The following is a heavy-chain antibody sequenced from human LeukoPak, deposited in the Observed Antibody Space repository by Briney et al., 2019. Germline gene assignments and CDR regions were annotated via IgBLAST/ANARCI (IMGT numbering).Heavy chain of an antibody. D-gene: IGHD5-18*01. CDR1: GFTFRSYA. Sequence: GGSLRLSCAASGFTFRSYALSWGRQAPGKGLEWVSAISGSGGTTLYADSEKGRFTISRDNSKSTLYLQMNSLRAEDTAVYYCAKDQGIQLWLKYFQHWGQGTLVTVSS. J-gene: IGHJ1*01. V-gene: IGHV3-23*01. CDR2: ISGSGGTT. CDR3: AKDQGIQLWLKYFQH.